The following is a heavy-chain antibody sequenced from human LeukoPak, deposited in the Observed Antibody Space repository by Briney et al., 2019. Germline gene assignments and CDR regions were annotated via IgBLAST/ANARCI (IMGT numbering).Heavy chain of an antibody. J-gene: IGHJ4*02. V-gene: IGHV3-33*01. Sequence: GRSLRLSCAASGLTFSSYGMHWVRQAPGKGLEWVAVIWYDGSNKYYADSVKGRFTISRDNSKNTLYLQMNSLRAEDTAVYYCAREGTEYSSSLDYWGQGTLVTVSS. CDR1: GLTFSSYG. CDR2: IWYDGSNK. CDR3: AREGTEYSSSLDY. D-gene: IGHD6-6*01.